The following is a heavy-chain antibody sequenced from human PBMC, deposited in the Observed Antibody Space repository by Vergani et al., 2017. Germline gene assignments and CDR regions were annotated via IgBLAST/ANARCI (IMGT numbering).Heavy chain of an antibody. D-gene: IGHD6-13*01. CDR2: IYYSGRT. J-gene: IGHJ3*02. CDR3: ARVSESSWFNVFDI. CDR1: GGSISSGDHC. V-gene: IGHV4-31*11. Sequence: QVQLQESGPGLVKPSQTLSLTCAVSGGSISSGDHCWTWIRQRPGKGLEWIGYIYYSGRTYYNPSLKSRVTISIDTSENRFSLKVTSVTAADTAVYYCARVSESSWFNVFDIWGQGTLVTVSS.